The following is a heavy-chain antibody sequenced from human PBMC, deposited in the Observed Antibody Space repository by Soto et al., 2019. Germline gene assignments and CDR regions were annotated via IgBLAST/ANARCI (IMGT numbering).Heavy chain of an antibody. CDR2: LSGSGGST. D-gene: IGHD3-10*02. V-gene: IGHV3-23*01. CDR3: AEDGIRDVRSVSAFLLNRSSDL. J-gene: IGHJ2*01. Sequence: TGLEWVSALSGSGGSTYYADSVKGRFTISRDNSKNTLYLQMNSLRAEDTFFYFQAEDGIRDVRSVSAFLLNRSSDL.